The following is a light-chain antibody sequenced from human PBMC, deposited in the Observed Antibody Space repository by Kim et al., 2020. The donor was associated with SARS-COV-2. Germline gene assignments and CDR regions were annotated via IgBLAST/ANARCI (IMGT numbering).Light chain of an antibody. CDR1: SRDVGRYKY. CDR2: AVS. V-gene: IGLV2-14*03. Sequence: IPISCTGTSRDVGRYKYVSWYQHHPGKAPKLMIYAVSNRPSGVSNRFSGSKSGNTASLTISGLQAEDEADYYCSSSTRSSTNYVFGTGTKVTVL. CDR3: SSSTRSSTNYV. J-gene: IGLJ1*01.